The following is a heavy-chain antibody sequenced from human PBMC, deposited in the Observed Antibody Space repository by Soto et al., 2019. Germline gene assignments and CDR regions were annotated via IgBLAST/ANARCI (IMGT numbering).Heavy chain of an antibody. Sequence: QITLKESGPTLVKPTQTLTLTCTFSGFSLSTSGVGVGWIRQPPGKALEWLALIYWDDDKRYSPSLKSRLTITXNXXXXXXXXXXXXMXXXXXXXXXXXXRPSYCSGGXCYSGFDYWGQRTLVTVSS. CDR2: IYWDDDK. CDR3: XXRPSYCSGGXCYSGFDY. CDR1: GFSLSTSGVG. D-gene: IGHD2-15*01. V-gene: IGHV2-5*02. J-gene: IGHJ4*02.